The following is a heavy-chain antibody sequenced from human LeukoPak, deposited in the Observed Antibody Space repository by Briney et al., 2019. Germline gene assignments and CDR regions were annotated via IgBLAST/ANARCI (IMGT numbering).Heavy chain of an antibody. CDR2: ISAYNGDT. CDR1: GYTFNNYG. V-gene: IGHV1-18*01. J-gene: IGHJ4*02. CDR3: ATDATGGATAGFDN. Sequence: GASVKVSCKASGYTFNNYGISWVRQAPGQGLEWMGWISAYNGDTSYAQRLQGRVIMTTDTSTSTAYTELRSLRSDDTAVYYCATDATGGATAGFDNWGQGTLVTVSS. D-gene: IGHD1-26*01.